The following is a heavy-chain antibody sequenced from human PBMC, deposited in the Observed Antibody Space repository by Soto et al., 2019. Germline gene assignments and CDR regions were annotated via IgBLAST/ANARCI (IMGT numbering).Heavy chain of an antibody. D-gene: IGHD3-16*01. CDR1: GHSLTDLS. CDR2: FDPEEGEI. V-gene: IGHV1-24*01. Sequence: GSVKVSCKVAGHSLTDLSMHWVRQGPGRGLEWLGGFDPEEGEIIYAQNFQGRIRLTEDTSTDTAFMELNSLKSEDTAIYYCATTRTTYVYDFDSWGQGTLVTVSS. J-gene: IGHJ4*02. CDR3: ATTRTTYVYDFDS.